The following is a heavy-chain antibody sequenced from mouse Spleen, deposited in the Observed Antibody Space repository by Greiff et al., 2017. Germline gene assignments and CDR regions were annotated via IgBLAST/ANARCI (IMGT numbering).Heavy chain of an antibody. Sequence: QVQLKESGPGLVAPSQSLSITCTISGFSLTSYGVHWVRQPPGKGLEWLGVIWSDGSTTYNSAPKTRPSISKDNSKSPIFLKMSTLQTDNTPLYYSARQKTLGNYYALDYWGQRTSVTVSS. D-gene: IGHD1-1*02. CDR3: ARQKTLGNYYALDY. V-gene: IGHV2-6-1*01. J-gene: IGHJ4*01. CDR2: IWSDGST. CDR1: GFSLTSYG.